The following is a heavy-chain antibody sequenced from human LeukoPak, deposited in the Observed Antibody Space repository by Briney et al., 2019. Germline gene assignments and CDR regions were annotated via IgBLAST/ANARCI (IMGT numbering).Heavy chain of an antibody. CDR2: INPNSGGT. Sequence: ASVKVSCKASGYTFTGYYMHWVRQAPGQGLEWMGWINPNSGGTNYAQKFQGRVTMTRDTSISTAYMELSRLRSDDTAVYYCARDRSPVLLWFGEFLDYWGQGTLVTVSS. D-gene: IGHD3-10*01. V-gene: IGHV1-2*02. J-gene: IGHJ4*02. CDR3: ARDRSPVLLWFGEFLDY. CDR1: GYTFTGYY.